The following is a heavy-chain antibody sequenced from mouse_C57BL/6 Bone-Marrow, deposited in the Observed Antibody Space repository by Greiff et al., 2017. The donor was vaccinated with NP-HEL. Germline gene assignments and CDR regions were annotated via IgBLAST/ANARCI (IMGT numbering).Heavy chain of an antibody. V-gene: IGHV1-26*01. CDR1: GYTFTDYY. J-gene: IGHJ2*01. Sequence: VQLQQSGPELVKPGASVKISCKASGYTFTDYYMNWVKQSHGKSLEWIGDITPNNGGTSYNQTFKGKATLTVDKSSSTAYMELLSLTSEDSAVYYCEREIYYDYDEGYYFYYWGQGTTLTVSS. CDR2: ITPNNGGT. D-gene: IGHD2-4*01. CDR3: EREIYYDYDEGYYFYY.